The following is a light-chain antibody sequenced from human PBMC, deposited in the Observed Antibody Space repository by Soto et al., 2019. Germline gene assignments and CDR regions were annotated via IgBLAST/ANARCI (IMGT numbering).Light chain of an antibody. J-gene: IGKJ1*01. CDR3: QKYGSSPRK. CDR2: GAS. V-gene: IGKV3-20*01. CDR1: QSVSSSY. Sequence: EIVLTHSPGTLSLSPVEIATLSFSSSQSVSSSYLAWYQQKPGQAPRLLIYGASSRATGIPDRFSGSGSGTDFTLTISRLEPEDFAVYYCQKYGSSPRKFGQGTKVDIK.